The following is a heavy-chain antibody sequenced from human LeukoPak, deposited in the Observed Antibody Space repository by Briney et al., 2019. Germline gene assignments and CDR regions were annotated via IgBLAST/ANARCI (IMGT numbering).Heavy chain of an antibody. CDR2: INHSGST. J-gene: IGHJ5*02. CDR3: ARNPGDWFGP. V-gene: IGHV4-34*01. Sequence: SETLSLTCAVYGGSFSGYYWSWIRQPPGKGLEWIGEINHSGSTNYNPSLKSRVTISVDTSKNQFSLKLSSVTAADTAVYYCARNPGDWFGPWGQGTLVTVSS. D-gene: IGHD1-14*01. CDR1: GGSFSGYY.